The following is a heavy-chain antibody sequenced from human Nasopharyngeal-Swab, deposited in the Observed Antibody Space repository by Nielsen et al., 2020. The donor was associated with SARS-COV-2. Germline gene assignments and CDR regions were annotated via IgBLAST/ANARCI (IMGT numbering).Heavy chain of an antibody. D-gene: IGHD7-27*01. CDR2: IYHSGST. V-gene: IGHV4-30-2*01. Sequence: SCAVSGGSISSGGYSWSWIRQPPGKGLEWIGYIYHSGSTYYNPSLKSRVTISVDRSKNQFSLKLSSVTAADTAVYYCAREENWGGFDYWGQGTLVTVSS. CDR3: AREENWGGFDY. J-gene: IGHJ4*02. CDR1: GGSISSGGYS.